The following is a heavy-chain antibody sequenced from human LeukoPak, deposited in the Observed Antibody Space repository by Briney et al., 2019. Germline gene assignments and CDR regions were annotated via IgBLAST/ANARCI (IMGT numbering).Heavy chain of an antibody. V-gene: IGHV1-46*01. D-gene: IGHD6-19*01. CDR3: ARDPRRIAVAGYAFDY. J-gene: IGHJ4*02. CDR1: GYTFTSYY. Sequence: ASVKVSCKASGYTFTSYYMHWVRQAPGQGLEWMGIINPSGGSTSYAQKFPGRVTMTRDTSTSTVYMELSSLRSEDTAVYYCARDPRRIAVAGYAFDYWGQGTLVTVSS. CDR2: INPSGGST.